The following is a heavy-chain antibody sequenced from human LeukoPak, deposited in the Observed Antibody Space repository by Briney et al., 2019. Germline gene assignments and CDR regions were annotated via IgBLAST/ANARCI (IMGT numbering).Heavy chain of an antibody. CDR3: ARQVHDSSGYYYLPLDY. Sequence: GESLKISCKGSGYSFTSYWIGWVRQMPGKGLEWMGIIYPGDSDTRYSPSFQGQVTISADKSISTAYLQWSNLKASDTAMYYCARQVHDSSGYYYLPLDYWGQGTLVTVSS. J-gene: IGHJ4*02. D-gene: IGHD3-22*01. V-gene: IGHV5-51*01. CDR1: GYSFTSYW. CDR2: IYPGDSDT.